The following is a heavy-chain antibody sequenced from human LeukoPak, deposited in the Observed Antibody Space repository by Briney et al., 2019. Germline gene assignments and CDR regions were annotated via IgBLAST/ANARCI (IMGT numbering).Heavy chain of an antibody. CDR3: ARGGLEYYYYMDV. Sequence: GGSLRLSCAASGFTFSSYDMHWVRQATGKGLEWVSAIGTAGDTYYPGSVKGRFTISRENAKNSLYLQMNSLRAGDTAVYYCARGGLEYYYYMDVWGKGTMVTVSS. V-gene: IGHV3-13*01. J-gene: IGHJ6*03. CDR2: IGTAGDT. CDR1: GFTFSSYD. D-gene: IGHD5-24*01.